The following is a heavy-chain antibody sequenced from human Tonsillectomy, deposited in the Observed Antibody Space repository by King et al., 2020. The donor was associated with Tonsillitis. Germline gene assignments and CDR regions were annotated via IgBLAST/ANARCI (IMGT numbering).Heavy chain of an antibody. CDR1: GFTFSGYE. J-gene: IGHJ6*03. V-gene: IGHV3-48*03. D-gene: IGHD2-8*01. CDR3: ARVWRYCTNGVCYGFFYYMDV. Sequence: EVQLVESGGGLAQPGGSLRLSCAASGFTFSGYEMNWVRQAPGKGLEWVSYISSMNTTTNYADSVKGRFTISRDNAKNLLYLHMNSLRAEDSAVYYCARVWRYCTNGVCYGFFYYMDVWAKGTTVTVSS. CDR2: ISSMNTTT.